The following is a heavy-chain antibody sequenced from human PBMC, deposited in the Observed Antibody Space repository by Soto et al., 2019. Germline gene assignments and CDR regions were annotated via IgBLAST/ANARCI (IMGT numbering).Heavy chain of an antibody. CDR1: GFTFSSYG. CDR3: AKNFGVGAIRFSATFDY. CDR2: ISYDGSNK. Sequence: QVQLVESGGRVVQPGRSLRLSCAASGFTFSSYGMHWVRQAPGKGLEWVAVISYDGSNKYYADSVKGRFTISRDNSKNTLYLQMNSLRAEDTAVYYCAKNFGVGAIRFSATFDYWGQGTLVTVSS. D-gene: IGHD1-26*01. J-gene: IGHJ4*02. V-gene: IGHV3-30*18.